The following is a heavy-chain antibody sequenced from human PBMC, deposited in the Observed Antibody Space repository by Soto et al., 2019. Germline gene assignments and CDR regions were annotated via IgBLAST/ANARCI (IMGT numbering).Heavy chain of an antibody. J-gene: IGHJ4*02. CDR2: IWYDGSNK. CDR1: GFTFSSYG. V-gene: IGHV3-33*01. D-gene: IGHD6-13*01. CDR3: ARGGVGPSSWYSPLNY. Sequence: PVGSLRLSCAASGFTFSSYGMHWVRQAPGKGLEWVAVIWYDGSNKYYADSVKGRFTISRDNSKNTLYLQMNSLRAEDTAVYYCARGGVGPSSWYSPLNYWGQGTLVTVSS.